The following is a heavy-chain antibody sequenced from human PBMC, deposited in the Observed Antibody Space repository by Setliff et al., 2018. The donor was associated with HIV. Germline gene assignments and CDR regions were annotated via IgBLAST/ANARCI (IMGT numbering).Heavy chain of an antibody. D-gene: IGHD2-2*02. CDR2: IKQDGSEK. V-gene: IGHV3-7*01. Sequence: GGSLRLSCVGSGFTFSLAWMSWVRQAPGKGLEWVANIKQDGSEKYYVDSVKGRFTISKDNARNSLYLQMDSLRVEDTAVYYCTKGHYTTLGWGQGTLVTVSS. CDR3: TKGHYTTLG. J-gene: IGHJ4*02. CDR1: GFTFSLAW.